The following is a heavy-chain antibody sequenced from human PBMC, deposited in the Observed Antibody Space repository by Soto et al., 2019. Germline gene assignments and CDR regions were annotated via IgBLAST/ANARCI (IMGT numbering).Heavy chain of an antibody. V-gene: IGHV3-48*01. CDR2: ISSSSSTI. CDR1: GFTFSSYS. Sequence: GGSLRLSCAASGFTFSSYSMNWVRQAPGKGLEWVSYISSSSSTIYYADSVKGRFTISRDNAKNSLYLQMNSLRAEDTAVYYCVRELVYTYATPTPIGFDSWGQATTVTVSS. D-gene: IGHD5-18*01. J-gene: IGHJ4*03. CDR3: VRELVYTYATPTPIGFDS.